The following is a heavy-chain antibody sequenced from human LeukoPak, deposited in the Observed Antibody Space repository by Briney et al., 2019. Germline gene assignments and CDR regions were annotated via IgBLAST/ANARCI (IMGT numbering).Heavy chain of an antibody. Sequence: PGGSLRLSCAASGFTFSSYEMNWVRQAPGKGLEWISYISSSGSTRYYADSVKGRFTISRDNAKNSLYLQMNSLRAEDTAVYYCARDRDPLVRCDYWGQGTLVTVSS. CDR2: ISSSGSTR. CDR1: GFTFSSYE. J-gene: IGHJ4*02. D-gene: IGHD3-10*01. CDR3: ARDRDPLVRCDY. V-gene: IGHV3-48*03.